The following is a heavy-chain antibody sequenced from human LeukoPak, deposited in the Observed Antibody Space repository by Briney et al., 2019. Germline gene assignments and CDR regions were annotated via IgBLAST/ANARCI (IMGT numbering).Heavy chain of an antibody. Sequence: SETLSLTCAVYGGSFSGYYWTWLRQPPGKGLEWIGYIYYSGSTNYNPSLKSRVTISVDTSKNQFSLKVSSVTAADTAVYYCAGLVASGMEAHGMDVWGQGTTVTVSS. V-gene: IGHV4-59*08. J-gene: IGHJ6*02. CDR1: GGSFSGYY. CDR2: IYYSGST. D-gene: IGHD3-3*01. CDR3: AGLVASGMEAHGMDV.